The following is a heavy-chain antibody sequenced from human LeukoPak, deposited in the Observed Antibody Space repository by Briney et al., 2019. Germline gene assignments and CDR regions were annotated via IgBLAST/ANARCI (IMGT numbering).Heavy chain of an antibody. J-gene: IGHJ3*02. D-gene: IGHD4/OR15-4a*01. CDR3: AKVSLNMVNDAFDI. Sequence: PGGSLRLSCAASGFIFSSYGMHWVRQAPDKGLEWVAFIRYDGSRKYYADSVKGRFTISRDNSKNTLYVQMNSLRAEDTAMYYCAKVSLNMVNDAFDIWGQGTVVSVSS. CDR2: IRYDGSRK. V-gene: IGHV3-30*02. CDR1: GFIFSSYG.